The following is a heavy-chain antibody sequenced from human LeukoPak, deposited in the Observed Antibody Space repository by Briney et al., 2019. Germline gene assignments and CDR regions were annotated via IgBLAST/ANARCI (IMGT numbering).Heavy chain of an antibody. J-gene: IGHJ5*02. D-gene: IGHD3-10*01. CDR3: ARGIRITMVRGAVNWFDP. CDR2: IYYSGST. V-gene: IGHV4-59*01. Sequence: KPSETLSLTCTVSGGSISSYYWSWIRQPPGKGLEWIGYIYYSGSTNYNPSLKSRVTISVDTSKNQFSLKLSSVTAADTAVYYCARGIRITMVRGAVNWFDPWGQGTLVTVSS. CDR1: GGSISSYY.